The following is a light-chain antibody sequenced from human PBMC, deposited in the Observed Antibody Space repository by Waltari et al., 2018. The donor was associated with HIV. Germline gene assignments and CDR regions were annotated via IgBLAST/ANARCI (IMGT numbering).Light chain of an antibody. Sequence: EIVMTQSPATLSVSPGERATLSCRASQSVRDNLAWYQQKPGQAPRLLIYGASTRAIGIPVRFSGSGSGTEFTLTISSRQSEDFAVYYCQQYNKWPPVTFGGGTKVEIK. CDR3: QQYNKWPPVT. CDR1: QSVRDN. J-gene: IGKJ4*01. CDR2: GAS. V-gene: IGKV3-15*01.